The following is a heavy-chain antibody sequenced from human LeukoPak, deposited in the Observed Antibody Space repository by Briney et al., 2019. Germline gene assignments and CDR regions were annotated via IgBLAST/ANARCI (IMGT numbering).Heavy chain of an antibody. J-gene: IGHJ4*02. CDR3: ARSGGYSGYDVDY. Sequence: SETLSLTCTVSGGSISSYYWSWIRQPAGKELEWIGRIYASGSTNYNPSLKSRVTTSIDKSKNQFSLKLSSVTAADTAVYYCARSGGYSGYDVDYWGQGTLVTVSS. CDR1: GGSISSYY. V-gene: IGHV4-4*07. CDR2: IYASGST. D-gene: IGHD5-12*01.